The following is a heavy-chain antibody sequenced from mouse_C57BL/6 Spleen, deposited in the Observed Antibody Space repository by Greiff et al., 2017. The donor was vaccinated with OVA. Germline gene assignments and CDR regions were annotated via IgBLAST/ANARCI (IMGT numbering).Heavy chain of an antibody. CDR3: TGDRTGAMDY. D-gene: IGHD3-2*01. V-gene: IGHV6-3*01. CDR1: GFTFSNYW. CDR2: IRLKSDNYAT. Sequence: EVKLMESGGGLVQPGGSMKLSCVASGFTFSNYWMNWVRQSPEKGLEWVAQIRLKSDNYATHYAESVKGRFTISRDDSKSSVYLQMNNLRAEDTGIYYCTGDRTGAMDYWGQGTSVTVSS. J-gene: IGHJ4*01.